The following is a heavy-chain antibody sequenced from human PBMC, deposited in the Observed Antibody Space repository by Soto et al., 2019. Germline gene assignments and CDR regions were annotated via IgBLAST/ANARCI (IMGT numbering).Heavy chain of an antibody. CDR2: IFYSGST. Sequence: PSETLSLTCTVSGGSISSSIYYGGWIRQPPGKGLEWIGSIFYSGSTYYNPSLKSRVTISVDTSKNQFSLKLSSVTAADTAVYYCASGDNYYYYGMDVWGQGTTVTVSS. CDR3: ASGDNYYYYGMDV. J-gene: IGHJ6*02. CDR1: GGSISSSIYY. V-gene: IGHV4-39*07.